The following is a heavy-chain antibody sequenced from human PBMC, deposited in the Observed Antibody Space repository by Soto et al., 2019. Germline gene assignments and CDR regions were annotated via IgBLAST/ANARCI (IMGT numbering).Heavy chain of an antibody. CDR3: ARDVASYDYGDFYGMDV. CDR1: GFTFGDYT. J-gene: IGHJ6*02. V-gene: IGHV3-49*05. Sequence: EVQLLESGGGLVKPGRTLRLSCTASGFTFGDYTMAWFRQAPGGGLEWVSFIRSKAYGGTTEYAASVKGRFTISRDDSKSIAYLQMNRLQSEDTAVYYCARDVASYDYGDFYGMDVWGQGTTVTVFS. CDR2: IRSKAYGGTT. D-gene: IGHD4-17*01.